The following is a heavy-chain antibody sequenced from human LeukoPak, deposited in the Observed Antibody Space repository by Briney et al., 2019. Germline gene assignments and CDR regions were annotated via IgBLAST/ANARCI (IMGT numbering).Heavy chain of an antibody. D-gene: IGHD6-13*01. CDR2: IYHSGST. J-gene: IGHJ5*02. V-gene: IGHV4-39*07. CDR1: GGSISSSSYY. Sequence: PSETLSLTCTVSGGSISSSSYYWGWIRQPPGKGLEWIGSIYHSGSTDYNPSLKSRVTISVDKSKNQFSLKLSSVTAADTAVYYCARPRVAAAGFWFDPWGQGTLVTVSS. CDR3: ARPRVAAAGFWFDP.